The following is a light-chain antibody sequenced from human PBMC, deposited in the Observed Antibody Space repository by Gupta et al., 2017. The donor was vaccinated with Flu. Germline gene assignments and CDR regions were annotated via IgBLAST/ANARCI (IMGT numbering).Light chain of an antibody. Sequence: SITITCTGTSSDVGGDNWVAWYQQHPGKAPKLLISDVSNRPSGVANRFSGSKSGNTASLTISGLQAEDEADYFCSSYTTISLVVFGGGTKLTVL. CDR1: SSDVGGDNW. CDR3: SSYTTISLVV. CDR2: DVS. J-gene: IGLJ2*01. V-gene: IGLV2-14*03.